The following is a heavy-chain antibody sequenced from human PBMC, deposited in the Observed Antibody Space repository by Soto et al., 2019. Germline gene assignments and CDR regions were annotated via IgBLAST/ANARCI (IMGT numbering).Heavy chain of an antibody. V-gene: IGHV3-21*03. Sequence: GVSIQVSWATSGFTFSSYSMNWVRQAPGKGLEWVSSISSSSSYIYYADSVKGRFTISRDNAKNSLYLQMNSLRAEDSAVDYWAIQGIISIITFGVIIGGFDPLGQ. CDR2: ISSSSSYI. CDR1: GFTFSSYS. CDR3: AIQGIISIITFGVIIGGFDP. J-gene: IGHJ5*02. D-gene: IGHD3-16*02.